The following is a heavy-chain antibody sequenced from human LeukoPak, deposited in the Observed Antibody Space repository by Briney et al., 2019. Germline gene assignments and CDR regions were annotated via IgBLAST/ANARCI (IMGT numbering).Heavy chain of an antibody. CDR1: GFTFSSYW. D-gene: IGHD3-22*01. V-gene: IGHV3-7*01. Sequence: GGSLRLSCAASGFTFSSYWMSWVRQAPGKGLEWVANIKHEGRETYYVDSVKGRFTISRDNAGNSLYLQMNSLRAEDTAVYYCARGGYYDSSGYYVNYWGQGTLVTVSS. CDR3: ARGGYYDSSGYYVNY. CDR2: IKHEGRET. J-gene: IGHJ4*02.